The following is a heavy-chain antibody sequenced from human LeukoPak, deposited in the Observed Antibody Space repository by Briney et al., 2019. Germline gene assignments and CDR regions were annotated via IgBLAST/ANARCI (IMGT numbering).Heavy chain of an antibody. CDR2: FDPEDGET. V-gene: IGHV1-24*01. J-gene: IGHJ4*02. CDR3: ATDLRWAKTGDTFDY. CDR1: GYTLTELS. Sequence: ASVKVSCKVSGYTLTELSMHWVRQAPGKGLEWMGGFDPEDGETIYAQKFQGRVTMTEDTSTDTAYMELSSLRSEDTAVYYCATDLRWAKTGDTFDYWGQGTLVTVSS. D-gene: IGHD7-27*01.